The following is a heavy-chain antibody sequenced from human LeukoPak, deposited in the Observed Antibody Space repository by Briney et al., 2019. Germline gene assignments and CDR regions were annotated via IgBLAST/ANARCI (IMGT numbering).Heavy chain of an antibody. D-gene: IGHD3-3*01. J-gene: IGHJ4*02. CDR2: ISSSGSTI. CDR3: AGRRLGDFWSGPIGFDY. CDR1: GFTFSSYS. Sequence: GGSLRLSCAASGFTFSSYSMNWVRQAPGKGLEWVSSISSSGSTIYYADSVKGRFTISRDNAKNSLYLQMNSLRAEDTAVYYCAGRRLGDFWSGPIGFDYWGQGTLVTVSS. V-gene: IGHV3-48*04.